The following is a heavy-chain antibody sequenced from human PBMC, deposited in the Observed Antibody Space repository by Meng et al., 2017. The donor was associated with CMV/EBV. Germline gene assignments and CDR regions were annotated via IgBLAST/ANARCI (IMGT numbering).Heavy chain of an antibody. D-gene: IGHD6-13*01. CDR3: ARAGSSTGYSYFDY. CDR1: GFSFSSYA. CDR2: INNSDNTT. Sequence: GGSLRLSCAASGFSFSSYAMNWVRQAPGKGLEWISYINNSDNTTYYADSLKGRFTISRDNAKKSLYLQMNSLRAEDTAIYYCARAGSSTGYSYFDYWGRGTLVTVSS. V-gene: IGHV3-48*03. J-gene: IGHJ4*02.